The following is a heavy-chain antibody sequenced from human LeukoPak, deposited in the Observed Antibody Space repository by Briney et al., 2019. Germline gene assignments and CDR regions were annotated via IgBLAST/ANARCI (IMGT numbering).Heavy chain of an antibody. CDR2: AGWAGGTT. Sequence: GGSLRLSCAVSGFTFDDYAMHWVRQAPGKGLEWVSLAGWAGGTTFYSDSVRGRFTISRDSGRKSVYLQMNSLTTDDTAFYFCAKELDTMFFDYWGQGALVTVSS. J-gene: IGHJ4*02. CDR3: AKELDTMFFDY. D-gene: IGHD3-10*02. CDR1: GFTFDDYA. V-gene: IGHV3-43*01.